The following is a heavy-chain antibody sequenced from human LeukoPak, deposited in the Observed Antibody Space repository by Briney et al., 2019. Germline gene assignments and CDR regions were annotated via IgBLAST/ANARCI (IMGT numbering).Heavy chain of an antibody. CDR3: ARDRRPELTGHSDAFDI. Sequence: ASVKVSCMASGYTFTSYYMHWVRQAPGQGLEWMGIINPSGGSTSYAQKFQGRVTMTRDTSTSTVYMELSSLRSEDTAVYYCARDRRPELTGHSDAFDIWGQGTMVTVSS. J-gene: IGHJ3*02. D-gene: IGHD7-27*01. CDR2: INPSGGST. CDR1: GYTFTSYY. V-gene: IGHV1-46*01.